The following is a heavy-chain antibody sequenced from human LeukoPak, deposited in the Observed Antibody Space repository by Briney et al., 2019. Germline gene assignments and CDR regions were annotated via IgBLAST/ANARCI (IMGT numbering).Heavy chain of an antibody. D-gene: IGHD1-26*01. CDR2: INPSGGST. V-gene: IGHV1-46*01. Sequence: ASVKVSCKTSGYTFTNYYMHWVRQAPGQGLEWMGIINPSGGSTSYAQKFQGRVTMTRDTSTSTVYMELSSLRSEDTAVYYCARESASSGSFSHWGQGTLVTVSS. CDR1: GYTFTNYY. CDR3: ARESASSGSFSH. J-gene: IGHJ4*02.